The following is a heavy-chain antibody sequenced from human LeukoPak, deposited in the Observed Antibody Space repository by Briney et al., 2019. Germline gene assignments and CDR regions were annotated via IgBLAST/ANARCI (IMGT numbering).Heavy chain of an antibody. V-gene: IGHV4-34*01. CDR1: GGSFNGYY. CDR2: INHSGST. Sequence: SETLSLTCAVYGGSFNGYYWLWIRQPPGKGLEWIGEINHSGSTNYNPSLKSRVTISVDTSKNQFSLKLSSVTAADTAVYYCARGTAWAYYYYYYMDVWGKRTTVTVSS. CDR3: ARGTAWAYYYYYYMDV. D-gene: IGHD5-18*01. J-gene: IGHJ6*03.